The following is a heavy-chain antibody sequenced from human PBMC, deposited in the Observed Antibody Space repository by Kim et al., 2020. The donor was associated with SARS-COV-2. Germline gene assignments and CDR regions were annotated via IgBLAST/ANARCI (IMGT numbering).Heavy chain of an antibody. Sequence: NSTPPLKSRVHISIDTSKNQFPLKLSSVTAADTAVYYCGSSPYYYYGMDVWGQGTTVTVSS. D-gene: IGHD6-19*01. J-gene: IGHJ6*02. CDR3: GSSPYYYYGMDV. V-gene: IGHV4-59*01.